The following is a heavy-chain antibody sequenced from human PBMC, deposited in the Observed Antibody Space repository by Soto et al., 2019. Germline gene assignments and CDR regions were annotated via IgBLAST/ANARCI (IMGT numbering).Heavy chain of an antibody. Sequence: PSETLSLTCTVSGGSISSGDYYWSWIRQPPGKGLEWIGYIYYSGSTYYNPSLKSRVTISVDTSKNQFSLKLSSVTAADTAVYYCARGGITIFGVVIIEGLNWFDPWGQGTLVTVSS. J-gene: IGHJ5*02. CDR2: IYYSGST. V-gene: IGHV4-30-4*01. CDR1: GGSISSGDYY. D-gene: IGHD3-3*01. CDR3: ARGGITIFGVVIIEGLNWFDP.